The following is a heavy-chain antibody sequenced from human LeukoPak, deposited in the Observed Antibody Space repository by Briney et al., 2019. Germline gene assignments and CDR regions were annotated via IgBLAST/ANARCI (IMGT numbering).Heavy chain of an antibody. CDR2: IYHNGIT. J-gene: IGHJ4*02. Sequence: SGTLSLTCGVSGGSISNFNWWNWVRQSPGKGLEWVGQIYHNGITNYNPSLKSRLTISVDKSRNLFSLNLTSVTAADTAVYFCARELATINGPYFESWGQGTLVTVSS. D-gene: IGHD5-24*01. V-gene: IGHV4-4*02. CDR1: GGSISNFNW. CDR3: ARELATINGPYFES.